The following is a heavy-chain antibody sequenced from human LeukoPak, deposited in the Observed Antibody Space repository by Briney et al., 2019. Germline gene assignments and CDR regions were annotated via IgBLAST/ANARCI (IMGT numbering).Heavy chain of an antibody. J-gene: IGHJ4*02. CDR1: GYTFTSYD. CDR2: MNPNSGNT. Sequence: ASVKVSCKASGYTFTSYDISWVRQATGRGLEWMGWMNPNSGNTGYAQKFQGRVTITRNTSISTAYMELSSLRSEDTAVYSCARGRARIQLWFDTGRYYFDYWGQGTLVTVSS. CDR3: ARGRARIQLWFDTGRYYFDY. D-gene: IGHD5-18*01. V-gene: IGHV1-8*03.